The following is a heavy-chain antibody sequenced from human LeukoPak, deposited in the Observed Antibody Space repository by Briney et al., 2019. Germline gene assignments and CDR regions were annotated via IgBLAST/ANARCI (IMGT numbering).Heavy chain of an antibody. CDR2: IRSKAYGGTT. D-gene: IGHD3-3*01. CDR3: TRASVLRFLEWLGAY. V-gene: IGHV3-49*02. J-gene: IGHJ4*02. Sequence: WIRQPPGKGLEWVGFIRSKAYGGTTEYAASVKGRFTISRDDSKSIAYLQMNSLKTEDTAVYYCTRASVLRFLEWLGAYWGQGTMVTVSS.